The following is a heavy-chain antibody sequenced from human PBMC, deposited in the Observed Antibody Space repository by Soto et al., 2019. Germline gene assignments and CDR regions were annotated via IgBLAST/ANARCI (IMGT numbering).Heavy chain of an antibody. J-gene: IGHJ4*02. CDR3: TRVGKFDY. Sequence: GGSLRLSCTGSGFTFAYYTMSWVRQAPGKGLEWVGLIRSEANGGTTHYAASVHGGFIISRDDSRGIAFLQMNNLKSEDTAVYYCTRVGKFDYWGQGTLVTVSS. CDR1: GFTFAYYT. V-gene: IGHV3-49*04. D-gene: IGHD3-10*01. CDR2: IRSEANGGTT.